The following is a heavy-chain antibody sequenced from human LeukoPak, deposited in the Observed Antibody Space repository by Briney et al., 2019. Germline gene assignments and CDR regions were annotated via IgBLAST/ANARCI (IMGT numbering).Heavy chain of an antibody. CDR2: IYYSGST. Sequence: SETLSLTCTVSGGSISSYYWGWIRQAPGKGLEWIGYIYYSGSTYFNPSLESRVTISVDTSKNQFSLKLSSVIAADTAVYYCGSLKGYVVYWGQGALVTVSS. J-gene: IGHJ4*02. V-gene: IGHV4-59*04. CDR1: GGSISSYY. CDR3: GSLKGYVVY. D-gene: IGHD1-26*01.